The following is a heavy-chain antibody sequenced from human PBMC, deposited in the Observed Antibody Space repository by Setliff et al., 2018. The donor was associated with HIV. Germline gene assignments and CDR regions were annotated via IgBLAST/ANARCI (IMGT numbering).Heavy chain of an antibody. D-gene: IGHD1-1*01. V-gene: IGHV4-4*02. Sequence: PGGSLRLSCAVSGFTFSSYWMHWVRQPPGKGLEWIGEIYHSGSTNYNPSLKSRVTISVDKSKNQFSLNLSSVTAADTAVYYCAKRLTGPFDNWGQGTLVTVSS. CDR3: AKRLTGPFDN. CDR2: IYHSGST. CDR1: GFTFSSYW. J-gene: IGHJ4*02.